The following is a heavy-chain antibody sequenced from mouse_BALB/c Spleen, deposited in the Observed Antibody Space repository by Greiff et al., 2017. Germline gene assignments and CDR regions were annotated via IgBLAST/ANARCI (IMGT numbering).Heavy chain of an antibody. D-gene: IGHD1-2*01. CDR3: ARDYCGYDY. V-gene: IGHV1-54*03. CDR1: GYAFTNYL. Sequence: QVQLQQSGAELVRPGTSVKVSCKASGYAFTNYLLEWVKQRPGQGLEWIGVINPGSGGTNYNEKFKGKATLTADKSSSTAYMQLSSLTSDDSAVYCCARDYCGYDYWGQGTTLTVSS. CDR2: INPGSGGT. J-gene: IGHJ2*01.